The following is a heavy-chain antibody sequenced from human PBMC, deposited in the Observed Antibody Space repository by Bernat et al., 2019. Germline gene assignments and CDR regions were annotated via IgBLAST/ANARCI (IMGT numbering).Heavy chain of an antibody. CDR1: GYTLTELS. Sequence: QVQLVQSGAEVKKPGASVKVSCKVSGYTLTELSMHWVRQAPGNGLEWMGGFDPEDGETIYAQKFQGRDTMPEDTSTDTAYMELSSLRSEDTAVYYCATVGYCSSTSCLHLYYYYGMDVWGQGTTVTVSS. CDR2: FDPEDGET. V-gene: IGHV1-24*01. J-gene: IGHJ6*02. D-gene: IGHD2-2*01. CDR3: ATVGYCSSTSCLHLYYYYGMDV.